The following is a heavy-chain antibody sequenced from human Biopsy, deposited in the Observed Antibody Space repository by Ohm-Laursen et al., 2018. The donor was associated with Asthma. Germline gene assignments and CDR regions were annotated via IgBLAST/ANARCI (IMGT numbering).Heavy chain of an antibody. D-gene: IGHD3-10*01. V-gene: IGHV1-18*01. CDR1: GYTFNSAG. J-gene: IGHJ6*02. CDR3: ARAVDYSHYYGIDV. Sequence: SVKVSCNTSGYTFNSAGITWVRQAPGQGLEWMGWISVYNGNTKFAQKLQDRVTMITGTSTSTAYMELRSLRSDDTAVYFCARAVDYSHYYGIDVWGQGTTVTVS. CDR2: ISVYNGNT.